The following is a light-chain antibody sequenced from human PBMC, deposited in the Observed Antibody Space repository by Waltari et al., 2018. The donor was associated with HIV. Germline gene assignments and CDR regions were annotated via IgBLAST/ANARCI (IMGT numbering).Light chain of an antibody. CDR1: SSDVGGYNY. Sequence: QSALTQPASVSGSPGPSITISCTGTSSDVGGYNYVSWHQQHPGKAPKLMIYDVSNRPSGVSNRFSGSKSGNTASLTISGLQAEDEADYYCSSYTSSSSWVFGGGTKLTVL. CDR2: DVS. V-gene: IGLV2-14*03. CDR3: SSYTSSSSWV. J-gene: IGLJ3*02.